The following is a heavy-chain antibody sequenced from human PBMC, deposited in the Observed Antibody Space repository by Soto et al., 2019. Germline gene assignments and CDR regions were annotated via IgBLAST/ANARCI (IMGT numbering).Heavy chain of an antibody. V-gene: IGHV1-18*01. CDR1: GYTFTSYG. Sequence: ASVKVSCKASGYTFTSYGISWVRQAPGQGLEWMGWISAYNGNTNYAQKLQGRVTMTTDTSTSTAYMELRSLRSDDTAVYYCARDPGVVPAAIYYYYGMDVWGQGTTVTVSS. D-gene: IGHD2-2*02. CDR2: ISAYNGNT. CDR3: ARDPGVVPAAIYYYYGMDV. J-gene: IGHJ6*02.